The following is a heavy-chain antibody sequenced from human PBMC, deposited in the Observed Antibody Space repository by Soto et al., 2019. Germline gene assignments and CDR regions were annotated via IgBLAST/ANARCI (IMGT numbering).Heavy chain of an antibody. J-gene: IGHJ5*02. CDR1: GGSISSGYYY. CDR2: IYYSGST. D-gene: IGHD3-22*01. CDR3: ARVWAYYYDSSGYFSAPHPNWFDP. Sequence: SETLSLTCTVSGGSISSGYYYWSWIRQPPGKGLEWIGYIYYSGSTYYNPSLKSRVTISVDTSKNQFSLKLSSVTAADTAVYYCARVWAYYYDSSGYFSAPHPNWFDPWGQGTLVTVSS. V-gene: IGHV4-30-4*01.